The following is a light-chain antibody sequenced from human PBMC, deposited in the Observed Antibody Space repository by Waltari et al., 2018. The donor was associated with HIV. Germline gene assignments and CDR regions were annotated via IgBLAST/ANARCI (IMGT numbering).Light chain of an antibody. J-gene: IGLJ3*02. CDR1: NSNIGNPF. Sequence: QSVLTQPPSASGTPGQRVLVSCSGSNSNIGNPFVYWYQHLPGTTPNLLLYKNDQRPSGVPDRFSGSKSGTSASLAISGLQSDDEADYYCAAWDDRLRTWMFGGGTKLTVL. CDR3: AAWDDRLRTWM. V-gene: IGLV1-47*01. CDR2: KND.